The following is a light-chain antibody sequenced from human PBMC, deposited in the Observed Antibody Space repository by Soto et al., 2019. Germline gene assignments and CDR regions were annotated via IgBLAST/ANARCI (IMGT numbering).Light chain of an antibody. V-gene: IGLV2-23*01. J-gene: IGLJ7*01. CDR3: CSYVGSSTAV. Sequence: QSVLTQPASVSGSPGQSITISCTGTSSDVGSYNLVSWYQQHTGKAPKLMIYEGSKRPSGVSYRFSGSKSGNTAALTISGLQAEDEADYYCCSYVGSSTAVFGGGTQLTVL. CDR2: EGS. CDR1: SSDVGSYNL.